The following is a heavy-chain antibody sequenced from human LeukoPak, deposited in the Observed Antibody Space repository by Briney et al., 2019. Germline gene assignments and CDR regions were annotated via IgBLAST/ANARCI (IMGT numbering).Heavy chain of an antibody. J-gene: IGHJ4*02. Sequence: PSETLSLTCTASGGSISSSSYYWGWIRQPPGKGLEWIGSIYYSGSTYYNPSLKSRVTISVDTSKNQFSLKLSSVTAADTAVYYCARHIKRVNYFDYWGQGTLVTVSS. CDR2: IYYSGST. CDR3: ARHIKRVNYFDY. CDR1: GGSISSSSYY. V-gene: IGHV4-39*01.